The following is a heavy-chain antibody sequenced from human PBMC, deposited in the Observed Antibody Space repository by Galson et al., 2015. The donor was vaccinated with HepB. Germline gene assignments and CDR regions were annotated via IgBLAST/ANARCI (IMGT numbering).Heavy chain of an antibody. V-gene: IGHV3-11*04. CDR2: ISGSGDTI. CDR3: ARWNGTPGALDM. CDR1: RFIFSDYY. D-gene: IGHD1-1*01. J-gene: IGHJ3*02. Sequence: SLRLSCAPSRFIFSDYYMSWIRQAPGKGLEWVSYISGSGDTIYYADSVKGRFTISRDNAKRSLYLQMNGLGAEDTAVYYYARWNGTPGALDMWGQGTMVTVSS.